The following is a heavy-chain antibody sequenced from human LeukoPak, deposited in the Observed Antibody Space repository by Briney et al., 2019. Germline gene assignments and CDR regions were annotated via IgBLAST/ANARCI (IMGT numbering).Heavy chain of an antibody. CDR2: MNPNSGNT. CDR1: GYTFTSYD. J-gene: IGHJ4*02. D-gene: IGHD3-22*01. Sequence: ASVTVSCKASGYTFTSYDINWVRQATGQGLEWMGWMNPNSGNTGYAQKFQGRVTMTRNTSISTAYMELSSLRSEGTAVYYCARGAHYYDSSGYYLGYWGQGTLVTVSS. V-gene: IGHV1-8*01. CDR3: ARGAHYYDSSGYYLGY.